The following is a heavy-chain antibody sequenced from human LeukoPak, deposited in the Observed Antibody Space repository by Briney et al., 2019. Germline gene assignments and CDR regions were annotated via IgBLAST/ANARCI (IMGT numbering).Heavy chain of an antibody. Sequence: GEPPKISCKSSGYTFSNYWIGWVRQMPGKGLEWMGIIYPGDSDTRYSPSFEGQVSISADKPISTAYLQWSSLKASDTAMYYCARVPYSISSMDYWGQGTLVTVSS. J-gene: IGHJ4*02. CDR2: IYPGDSDT. D-gene: IGHD6-6*01. CDR1: GYTFSNYW. CDR3: ARVPYSISSMDY. V-gene: IGHV5-51*04.